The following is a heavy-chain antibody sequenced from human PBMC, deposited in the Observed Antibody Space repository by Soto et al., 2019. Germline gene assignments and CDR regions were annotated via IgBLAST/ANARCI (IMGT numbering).Heavy chain of an antibody. Sequence: QVQLVQSGAEVKKPGASVKVTCKASAYTFTSYGITWVRQAPGQGLEWMGWISAYNGNSNYAQKYEGRVTMTTDTSTSTAYMELSSLRSDDTAVYYCARIADCSTTSCSFPSRFHVRGYYYYYGLDVWGQGTTVTVSS. J-gene: IGHJ6*02. CDR2: ISAYNGNS. D-gene: IGHD2-2*01. V-gene: IGHV1-18*04. CDR1: AYTFTSYG. CDR3: ARIADCSTTSCSFPSRFHVRGYYYYYGLDV.